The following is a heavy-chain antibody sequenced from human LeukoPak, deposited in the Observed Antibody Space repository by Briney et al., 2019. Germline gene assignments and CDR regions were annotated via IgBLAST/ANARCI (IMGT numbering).Heavy chain of an antibody. D-gene: IGHD6-6*01. CDR3: ARLRASSSSLSLDLDY. CDR1: GYTFTSYY. J-gene: IGHJ4*02. CDR2: INPSGGST. V-gene: IGHV1-46*01. Sequence: ASVKVSCKASGYTFTSYYMHWVRQAPGQGLEWMGIINPSGGSTSYAQKFQGRVTMTSDKSTSTVYMELSSLRSEDTAVYYCARLRASSSSLSLDLDYWGQGTLVTVSS.